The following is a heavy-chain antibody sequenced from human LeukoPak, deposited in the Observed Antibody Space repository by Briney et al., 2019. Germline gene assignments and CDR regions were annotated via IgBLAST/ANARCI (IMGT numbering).Heavy chain of an antibody. D-gene: IGHD3-3*01. Sequence: GGSLRLSCIASGFTFSSYWMAWVRQVPGKGLEWVGRIKSKTDGGTTDYTAPVKGRFTISRDDSKNTLYLQMNSLKTEDTAVYYCTTDSLFGVVIIRYYYMDVWGKGTTVTVSS. CDR2: IKSKTDGGTT. CDR3: TTDSLFGVVIIRYYYMDV. J-gene: IGHJ6*03. V-gene: IGHV3-15*01. CDR1: GFTFSSYW.